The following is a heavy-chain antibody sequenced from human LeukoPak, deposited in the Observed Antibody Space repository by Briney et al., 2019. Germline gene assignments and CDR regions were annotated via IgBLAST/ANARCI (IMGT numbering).Heavy chain of an antibody. J-gene: IGHJ4*02. Sequence: GRSLRLSCAVSGFTFSDYAMHWVRQAPGRGLEWVAVISNDGNNKYYTDFVKGRFTISRDNSKNTLFLQMNSLTAEDTAVYYCSTLFYNWGQGTLVTVSS. V-gene: IGHV3-30-3*01. CDR3: STLFYN. CDR1: GFTFSDYA. CDR2: ISNDGNNK.